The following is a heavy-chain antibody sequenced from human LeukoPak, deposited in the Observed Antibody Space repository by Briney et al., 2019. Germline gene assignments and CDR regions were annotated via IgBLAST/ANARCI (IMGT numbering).Heavy chain of an antibody. D-gene: IGHD3-16*01. Sequence: ASVKVSCKASGYTFTNYNIHWVRQATGHGPEWLGWMNPKSGFTGYAQRVRGRVTMTRETFTNTAFMEPTRLRFDDTAVYYCARGGSLDDDSVRTFDYWGQGSLVSVSS. V-gene: IGHV1-8*01. CDR3: ARGGSLDDDSVRTFDY. J-gene: IGHJ4*02. CDR2: MNPKSGFT. CDR1: GYTFTNYN.